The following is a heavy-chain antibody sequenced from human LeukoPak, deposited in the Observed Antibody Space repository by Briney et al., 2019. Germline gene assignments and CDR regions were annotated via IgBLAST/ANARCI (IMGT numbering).Heavy chain of an antibody. J-gene: IGHJ4*02. CDR3: AREADPAGEVPAGTLYYFDY. CDR2: IYYSGST. V-gene: IGHV4-39*07. CDR1: GGSISSSSYY. Sequence: SETLSLTCTVSGGSISSSSYYWGWIRQPPGKGLEWIGSIYYSGSTYYNPSLKSRVTISVDTSKNQFSLKLSSVTAADTAVYYCAREADPAGEVPAGTLYYFDYWGQGTLVTVSS. D-gene: IGHD3-16*01.